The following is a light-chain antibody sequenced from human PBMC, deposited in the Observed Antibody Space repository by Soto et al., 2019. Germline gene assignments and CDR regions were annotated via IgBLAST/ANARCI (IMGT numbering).Light chain of an antibody. CDR2: DAS. J-gene: IGKJ3*01. CDR3: QQYNTWPLT. CDR1: QSVSSN. Sequence: DTVMTQSPAPLSVSPGERPTLSCRASQSVSSNLAWYQQKPGQAPRLLIYDASTRATGIPARFSGSGSGTEFTLTISSLQSEDFAVYYCQQYNTWPLTFGPGTKVDIK. V-gene: IGKV3-15*01.